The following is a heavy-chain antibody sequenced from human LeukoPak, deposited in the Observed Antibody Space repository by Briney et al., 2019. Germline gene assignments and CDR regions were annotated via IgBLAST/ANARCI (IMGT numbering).Heavy chain of an antibody. Sequence: GGSLRLSCAASGFIFSTYSMSWVRQAPGKGLEWISYISSSGSGRFYADSVKGRFTISRDNGKKSVSLQMNSLRDADTAVYYCARVKGDGDSYYFDYWGQGTLVAVSS. D-gene: IGHD4-17*01. CDR2: ISSSGSGR. V-gene: IGHV3-48*02. CDR3: ARVKGDGDSYYFDY. J-gene: IGHJ4*02. CDR1: GFIFSTYS.